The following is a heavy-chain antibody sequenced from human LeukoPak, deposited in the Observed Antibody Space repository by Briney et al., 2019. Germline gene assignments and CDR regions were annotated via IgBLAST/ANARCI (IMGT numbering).Heavy chain of an antibody. Sequence: GASVKVSCKASGYTFTSYDINWVRQATGQGLEWMGWTNPISGYTGYAQKFRGRVTMTGNTSISTAYMELSSLRSEDTAVYYCARGNRLYSSSWYSLAFDIWGQGTMATVSS. D-gene: IGHD6-13*01. CDR1: GYTFTSYD. J-gene: IGHJ3*02. CDR3: ARGNRLYSSSWYSLAFDI. CDR2: TNPISGYT. V-gene: IGHV1-8*01.